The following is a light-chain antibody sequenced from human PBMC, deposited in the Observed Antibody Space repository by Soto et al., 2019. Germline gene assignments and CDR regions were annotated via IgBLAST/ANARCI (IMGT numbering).Light chain of an antibody. CDR2: KAS. J-gene: IGKJ1*01. CDR3: QQYSSYPRT. V-gene: IGKV1-5*03. Sequence: DIQMTQSPSTLSASVGDRVTITCRASQSISNWLAWYQQKPGKAPILLIYKASGLESGVPSRFSGSGSGTEFTLTISSLQPDDFATYYCQQYSSYPRTFGQGTKVEIK. CDR1: QSISNW.